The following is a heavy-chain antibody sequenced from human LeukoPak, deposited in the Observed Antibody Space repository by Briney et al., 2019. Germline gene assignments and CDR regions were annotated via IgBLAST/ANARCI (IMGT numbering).Heavy chain of an antibody. D-gene: IGHD3-22*01. V-gene: IGHV4-59*01. CDR3: ASGHRRSYYDSSGYYRDAFDI. J-gene: IGHJ3*02. CDR1: GGSMSSYY. Sequence: SETLSLTCTVSGGSMSSYYWSWIRQPPGKGRECSGYIYYSGSTNYNPSLKSRVTISVDTCKNQFSLTMSSVTAADTAVYYCASGHRRSYYDSSGYYRDAFDIWGQGTMVTVSS. CDR2: IYYSGST.